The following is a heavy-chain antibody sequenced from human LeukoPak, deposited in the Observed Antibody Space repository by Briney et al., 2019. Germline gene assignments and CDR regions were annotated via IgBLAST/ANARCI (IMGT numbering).Heavy chain of an antibody. Sequence: SETLSLTCAVYGGSFSGYYWSWIRQPPGKGLEWIGEINHSGSTNYNPSLKSRVTISIDTSKNQFSLKLSSVTAADTAVCYCARALYYDFWTAPTYGLDVWGQGTTVTVSS. CDR1: GGSFSGYY. J-gene: IGHJ6*02. CDR3: ARALYYDFWTAPTYGLDV. V-gene: IGHV4-34*01. D-gene: IGHD3-3*01. CDR2: INHSGST.